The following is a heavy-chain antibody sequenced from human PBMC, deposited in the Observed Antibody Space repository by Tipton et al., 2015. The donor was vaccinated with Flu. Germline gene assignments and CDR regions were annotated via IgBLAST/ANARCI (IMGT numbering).Heavy chain of an antibody. Sequence: SLRLSCAASGFTFSGYAMHWVRQAPGKGLEWVPVISYDGNNKFYADSVRGRFTISRDNSENTLYLQMNSLRAEDTAVYYCARTSSGWYGQIDYWGQGTLVTVSS. J-gene: IGHJ4*02. D-gene: IGHD6-19*01. CDR2: ISYDGNNK. CDR1: GFTFSGYA. V-gene: IGHV3-30*04. CDR3: ARTSSGWYGQIDY.